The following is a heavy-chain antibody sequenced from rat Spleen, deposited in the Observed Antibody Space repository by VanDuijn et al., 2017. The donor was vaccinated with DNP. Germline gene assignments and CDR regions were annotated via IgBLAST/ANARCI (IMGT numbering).Heavy chain of an antibody. D-gene: IGHD1-11*01. Sequence: EVQLVESGGGLVQPGRSLKLSCAASGFTFSDYYMAWVRQAPKKGLEWVASISYEGSSTYYGDSVKGRFTISRDNAKNTLYLQMNSLRSEDTATYYCARVGTTGHWYFDVWGPGTMVTVSS. V-gene: IGHV5-22*01. J-gene: IGHJ1*01. CDR1: GFTFSDYY. CDR2: ISYEGSST. CDR3: ARVGTTGHWYFDV.